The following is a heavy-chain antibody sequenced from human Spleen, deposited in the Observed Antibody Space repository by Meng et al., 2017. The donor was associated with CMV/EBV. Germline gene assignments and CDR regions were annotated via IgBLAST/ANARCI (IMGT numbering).Heavy chain of an antibody. CDR3: VRGGRTGYYYGLDV. CDR1: GFTFSGYT. J-gene: IGHJ6*02. CDR2: INSSYHI. D-gene: IGHD7-27*01. Sequence: GESLKISCAASGFTFSGYTMNWVRQAPGKGLEWVSCINSSYHIFYADSVKGRFTISRDNARKALYLQMNSLGVEDTAVYYCVRGGRTGYYYGLDVWGQGTTVTVSS. V-gene: IGHV3-21*01.